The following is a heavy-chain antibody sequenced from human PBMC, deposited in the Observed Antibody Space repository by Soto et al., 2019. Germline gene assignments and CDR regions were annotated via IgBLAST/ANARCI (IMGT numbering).Heavy chain of an antibody. CDR1: GGSISSGGYS. V-gene: IGHV4-30-2*01. CDR3: ARVTYYYDSSGYYRTDYFDY. Sequence: LSLTCAVSGGSISSGGYSWSWIRQPPGKGLEWIGYIYHSGSTYYNPSLKSRVTISVDRSKNQFSLKLSSVTAADTAVYYCARVTYYYDSSGYYRTDYFDYWGQGTLVTVSS. D-gene: IGHD3-22*01. J-gene: IGHJ4*02. CDR2: IYHSGST.